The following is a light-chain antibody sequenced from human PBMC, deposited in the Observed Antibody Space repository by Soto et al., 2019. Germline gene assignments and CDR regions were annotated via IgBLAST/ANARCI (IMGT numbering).Light chain of an antibody. V-gene: IGKV1-39*01. CDR2: AAY. Sequence: DIQMTQSPSAMSASLGDRVTITCRASQGISNSLAWYQQTPGKAPNIXIYAAYHLHSGIPSMFNCSGAGPACTRPISSLQPEDVTTDSCPQSYSTTRTFGQGTKVDIK. CDR1: QGISNS. CDR3: PQSYSTTRT. J-gene: IGKJ1*01.